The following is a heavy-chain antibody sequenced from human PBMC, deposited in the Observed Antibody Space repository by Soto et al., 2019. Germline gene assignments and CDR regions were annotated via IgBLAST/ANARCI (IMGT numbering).Heavy chain of an antibody. J-gene: IGHJ5*02. CDR2: INTYNGNT. V-gene: IGHV1-18*01. CDR3: ARESAVAALDP. Sequence: ASVKVSCKASGYTFTNYGISWVRQAPGQGLEWMGWINTYNGNTNHAQKLQGRVTMTTDTSTSTAYMELRSLRSDDTAVYYCARESAVAALDPWGQGTLVTVS. D-gene: IGHD6-19*01. CDR1: GYTFTNYG.